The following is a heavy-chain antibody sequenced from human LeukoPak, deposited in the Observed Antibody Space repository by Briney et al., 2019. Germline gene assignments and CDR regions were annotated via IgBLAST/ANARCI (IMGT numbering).Heavy chain of an antibody. J-gene: IGHJ2*01. D-gene: IGHD2-15*01. CDR2: VNPNTGGT. CDR1: GYXFTDYY. V-gene: IGHV1-2*02. CDR3: AKSGVVAAPFDL. Sequence: ASVKVSCKSSGYXFTDYYIHWVRQAPGQGLQWMGCVNPNTGGTNYAQKFQGRVPMTRDTSIRTAYVELSRLTSHDTAVYYCAKSGVVAAPFDLWGRGTLVTVSS.